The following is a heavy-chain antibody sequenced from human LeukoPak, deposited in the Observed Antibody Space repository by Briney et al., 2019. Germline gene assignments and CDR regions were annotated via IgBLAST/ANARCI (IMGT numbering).Heavy chain of an antibody. Sequence: SQTLSLTCSVSGGSTRRRNFYWTWIRQHPGEGLEWIGYIDYTGSTKYNPSLKSRVNISFDTSKNQFSLNLTSVTAADTAVYYCARARAEGFYDSSGYYYGLEYNWFDPWGQGTLVTVSS. J-gene: IGHJ5*02. CDR1: GGSTRRRNFY. CDR3: ARARAEGFYDSSGYYYGLEYNWFDP. CDR2: IDYTGST. D-gene: IGHD3-22*01. V-gene: IGHV4-31*03.